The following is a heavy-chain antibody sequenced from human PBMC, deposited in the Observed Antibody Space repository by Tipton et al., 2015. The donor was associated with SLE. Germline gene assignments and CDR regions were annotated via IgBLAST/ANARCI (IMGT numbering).Heavy chain of an antibody. D-gene: IGHD3-22*01. Sequence: GSLRLSCAASGFPFSSNWMDWVRQAPGKGLEWVGNIKEDGSETYYVGYVKGRFTISRDNAKNSLYLQLNSLRVEDTAVYYCGRGVYSEGSVGMDVWGQGTTVTVPS. CDR2: IKEDGSET. J-gene: IGHJ6*02. CDR1: GFPFSSNW. CDR3: GRGVYSEGSVGMDV. V-gene: IGHV3-7*01.